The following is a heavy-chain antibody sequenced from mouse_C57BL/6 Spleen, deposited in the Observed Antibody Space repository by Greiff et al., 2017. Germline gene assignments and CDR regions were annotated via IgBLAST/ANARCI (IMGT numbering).Heavy chain of an antibody. Sequence: VQLQQSGPELVKPGASVKISCKASGYAFSSSWMNWVKQRPGKGLEWIGRIYPGDGDTNYNGKFKGKATLTADKSSSTAYMQLSSLTSEDSAVYFCANQYDYDGYAMDYWGQGTSVTVSS. CDR3: ANQYDYDGYAMDY. D-gene: IGHD2-4*01. CDR1: GYAFSSSW. V-gene: IGHV1-82*01. CDR2: IYPGDGDT. J-gene: IGHJ4*01.